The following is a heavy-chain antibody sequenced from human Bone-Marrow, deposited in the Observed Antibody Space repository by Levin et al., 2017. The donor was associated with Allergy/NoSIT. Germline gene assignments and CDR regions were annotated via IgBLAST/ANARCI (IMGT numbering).Heavy chain of an antibody. CDR1: GFAFRSYG. Sequence: GGSLRLSCEASGFAFRSYGMHWVRQAPDKGLQWVALISYDSMHEYYADSVKGRFTISRDNSKNTLYLQMNNLTTEDTAVYYCAKGHHMTTVALVDHWGQGALVTVSS. V-gene: IGHV3-30*18. CDR2: ISYDSMHE. D-gene: IGHD4-23*01. J-gene: IGHJ4*02. CDR3: AKGHHMTTVALVDH.